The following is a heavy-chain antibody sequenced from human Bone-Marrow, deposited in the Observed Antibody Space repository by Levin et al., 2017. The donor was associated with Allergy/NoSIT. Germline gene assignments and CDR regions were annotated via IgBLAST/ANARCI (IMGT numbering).Heavy chain of an antibody. CDR1: GGSIRSSSYY. J-gene: IGHJ4*02. Sequence: SQTLSLPCTVSGGSIRSSSYYWGWIRQPPGKGLEWIGSIYYSGSTYYNPSLKSRVTISFDTSKNQFSLKLTSVTAADTAVYYCARDVIRDDSGYTYYFDYWGQGTPVTVSS. CDR3: ARDVIRDDSGYTYYFDY. V-gene: IGHV4-39*07. CDR2: IYYSGST. D-gene: IGHD3-22*01.